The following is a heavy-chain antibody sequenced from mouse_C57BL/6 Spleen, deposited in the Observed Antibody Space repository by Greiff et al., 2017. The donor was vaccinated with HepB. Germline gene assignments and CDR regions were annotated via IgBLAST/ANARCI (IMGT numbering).Heavy chain of an antibody. CDR2: FHPYNDDT. CDR3: ARGYYYGSSQYYFDY. Sequence: QVHVKQSGAELVKPGASVKMSCKASGYTFTTYPIEWMKQNHGKSLEWIGNFHPYNDDTKYNEKFKGKATLTVEKSSSTVYLELSRLTSDDSAVYYCARGYYYGSSQYYFDYWGQGTTLTVSS. V-gene: IGHV1-47*01. J-gene: IGHJ2*01. CDR1: GYTFTTYP. D-gene: IGHD1-1*01.